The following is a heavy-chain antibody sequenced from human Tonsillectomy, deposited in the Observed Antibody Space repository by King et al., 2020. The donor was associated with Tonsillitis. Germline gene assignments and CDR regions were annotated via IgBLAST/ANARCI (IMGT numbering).Heavy chain of an antibody. CDR3: ARLESVARTQAWFDP. J-gene: IGHJ5*02. CDR2: ISVYNGKT. Sequence: QLVQSGAEVRKPGASVKVSCKASGYTFTSHGISWVRQAPGQGPECMGRISVYNGKTTYAQKVQGRVTMTADASTSTAYMDLRSLRSDDTAVYYCARLESVARTQAWFDPWGQGTLVTVSS. V-gene: IGHV1-18*01. D-gene: IGHD5-12*01. CDR1: GYTFTSHG.